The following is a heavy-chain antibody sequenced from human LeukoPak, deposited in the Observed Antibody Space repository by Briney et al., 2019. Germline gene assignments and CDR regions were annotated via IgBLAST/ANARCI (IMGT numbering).Heavy chain of an antibody. CDR2: IYTSGST. Sequence: PSETLSLTCTVSGGSISSYYWSWIRQPAGKGLEWIGRIYTSGSTNYNPSLKSRVTMSVDTSKNQFSLKLSSVTAADTAVYYCARVDSVLSGDYSHWYFDLWGRGTLVTVSS. D-gene: IGHD4-17*01. J-gene: IGHJ2*01. CDR1: GGSISSYY. V-gene: IGHV4-4*07. CDR3: ARVDSVLSGDYSHWYFDL.